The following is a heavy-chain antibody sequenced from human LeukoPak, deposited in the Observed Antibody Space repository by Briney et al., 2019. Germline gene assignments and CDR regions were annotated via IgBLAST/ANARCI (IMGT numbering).Heavy chain of an antibody. D-gene: IGHD3-22*01. J-gene: IGHJ3*02. CDR2: INPVGGST. CDR1: GYTFTSHY. CDR3: AGEDNSSGYRPFDI. V-gene: IGHV1-46*01. Sequence: ASVKVSCKASGYTFTSHYIHWVRQAPGQGLEWMGKINPVGGSTSYAQKFQGRVSMTRDMSMSTAYMELSRLRSDDTAVYYCAGEDNSSGYRPFDIWGQGTMVTVPS.